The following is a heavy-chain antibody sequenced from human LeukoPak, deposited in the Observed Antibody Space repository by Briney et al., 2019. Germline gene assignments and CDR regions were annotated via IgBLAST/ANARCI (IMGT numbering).Heavy chain of an antibody. V-gene: IGHV3-23*01. CDR2: ISGSGGST. CDR1: GFTFSSYA. Sequence: GGSLRLSCAASGFTFSSYAMSWVRQAPGKGLEWVPAISGSGGSTYYADSVKGRFTISRDNSKNTLYLQMNSLRAEDTAVYYCAKDWVGCSSTSCSLDYWGQGTLVTVSS. CDR3: AKDWVGCSSTSCSLDY. D-gene: IGHD2-2*01. J-gene: IGHJ4*02.